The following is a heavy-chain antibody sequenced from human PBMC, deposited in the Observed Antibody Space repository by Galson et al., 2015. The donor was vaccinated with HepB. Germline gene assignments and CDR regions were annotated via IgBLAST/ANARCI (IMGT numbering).Heavy chain of an antibody. D-gene: IGHD6-19*01. CDR1: GYTFTSYA. CDR2: INAGNGNT. J-gene: IGHJ1*01. CDR3: ARARSREYSSGWWHRGGYFQH. V-gene: IGHV1-3*01. Sequence: SVKVSCKASGYTFTSYAMHWVRQAPGQRLEWMGWINAGNGNTKYSQKFQGRVTITRDTSASTAYMELSSLRSEDTAVYYCARARSREYSSGWWHRGGYFQHWGQGTLATVSS.